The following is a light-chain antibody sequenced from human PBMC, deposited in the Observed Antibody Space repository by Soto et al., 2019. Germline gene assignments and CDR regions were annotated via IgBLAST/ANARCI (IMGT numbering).Light chain of an antibody. CDR2: AAS. V-gene: IGKV1D-12*01. Sequence: IHVTQSASSVSASVGDRVTITCRASQDIAGYLAWYQHKPGRAPELLIRAASSLQSGVPSRFSGSGSGTDFTLTINSLQPEDFATYYCQQPYSFPITFGQGTLLEIK. J-gene: IGKJ5*01. CDR1: QDIAGY. CDR3: QQPYSFPIT.